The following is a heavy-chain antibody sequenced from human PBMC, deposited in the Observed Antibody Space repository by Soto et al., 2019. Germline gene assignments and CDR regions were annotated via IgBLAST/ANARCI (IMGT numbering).Heavy chain of an antibody. V-gene: IGHV3-30*18. Sequence: GGSLRLSCAASGFTFSSYGMHWVRQAPGKGLEWVAVISYDGSNKYYADSVKGRFTISRDNSKNTLYLQMNSLRAEDTAVYYCAKDIPEYFQHWGQGTLVTVSS. CDR1: GFTFSSYG. CDR2: ISYDGSNK. CDR3: AKDIPEYFQH. J-gene: IGHJ1*01.